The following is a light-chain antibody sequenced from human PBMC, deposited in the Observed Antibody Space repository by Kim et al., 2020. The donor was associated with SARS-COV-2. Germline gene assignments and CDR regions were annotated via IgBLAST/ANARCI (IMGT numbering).Light chain of an antibody. J-gene: IGLJ2*01. V-gene: IGLV3-21*04. CDR2: YDT. CDR3: QVWDSSSDHRHVV. CDR1: NIGIKS. Sequence: GKKARVTCGGNNIGIKSVHWYQQKPGQAPVLVIYYDTDRASGIPERFSGSNSGNTATLTITRVEVGDEADYYCQVWDSSSDHRHVVFGGGTQLTVL.